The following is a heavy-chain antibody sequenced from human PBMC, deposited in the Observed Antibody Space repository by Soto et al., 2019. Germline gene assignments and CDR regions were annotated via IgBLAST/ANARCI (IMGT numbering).Heavy chain of an antibody. J-gene: IGHJ3*02. V-gene: IGHV3-23*01. CDR1: GFTFSGYA. D-gene: IGHD1-26*01. Sequence: PGGSLRLSCTTSGFTFSGYAMDWVRQAPGKGLEWVSAISGSGGTIYYADSVKGRFTISRDNSKNTLYLQMNSLRAEDTAVYYCAKESAGISIVGAFDIWGQGTMVTVSS. CDR3: AKESAGISIVGAFDI. CDR2: ISGSGGTI.